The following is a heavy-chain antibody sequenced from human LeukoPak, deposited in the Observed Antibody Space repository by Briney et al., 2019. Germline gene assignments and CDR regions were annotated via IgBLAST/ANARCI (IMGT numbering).Heavy chain of an antibody. D-gene: IGHD2-2*01. CDR2: IYPGDSDT. V-gene: IGHV5-51*01. J-gene: IGHJ3*02. CDR3: ASSRDIVVVPAAIYAFDI. CDR1: GYSFTSYW. Sequence: GESLKISCKGSGYSFTSYWIGGVRQMPGKGLKWMGIIYPGDSDTRYSPSFQGQVTISADKSISTAYLQWSSLKASDTAMYYCASSRDIVVVPAAIYAFDIWGQGTMVTVSS.